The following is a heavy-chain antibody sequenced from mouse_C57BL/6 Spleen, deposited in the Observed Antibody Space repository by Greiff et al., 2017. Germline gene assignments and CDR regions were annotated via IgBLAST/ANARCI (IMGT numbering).Heavy chain of an antibody. CDR3: ARAGTTVGAMDY. Sequence: VQLVESGGGLVKPGGFLKLSCAASGFTFSDYGMHWVRQATEKGLEWVAYISSGSSTIYYADTVKGRFTISRDNAKNTLFLQMTSLRYEDTAMSYGARAGTTVGAMDYWGQGTSVTVSS. J-gene: IGHJ4*01. CDR1: GFTFSDYG. D-gene: IGHD1-1*01. V-gene: IGHV5-17*01. CDR2: ISSGSSTI.